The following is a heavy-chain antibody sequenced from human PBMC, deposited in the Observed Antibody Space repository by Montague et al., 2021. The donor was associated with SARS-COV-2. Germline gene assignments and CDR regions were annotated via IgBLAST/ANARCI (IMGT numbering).Heavy chain of an antibody. CDR2: VQYSGRP. CDR1: GDSISSSSYN. D-gene: IGHD1-1*01. J-gene: IGHJ4*02. CDR3: TRHVHMTWPEPSPGFDY. Sequence: SETLSLTCTVSGDSISSSSYNWGWIRQPPGKGLEWIGSVQYSGRPYYNPSFKSRVTIYVDTSKNQLSLKLSSVTAADTAVYYCTRHVHMTWPEPSPGFDYWGQGTLVTVSS. V-gene: IGHV4-39*01.